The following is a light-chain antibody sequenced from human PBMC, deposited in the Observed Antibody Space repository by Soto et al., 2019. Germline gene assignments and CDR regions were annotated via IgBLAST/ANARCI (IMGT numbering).Light chain of an antibody. CDR3: QHRNNWLWT. J-gene: IGKJ1*01. Sequence: ESVWRQSPGTLSLSPGERATLSCRAGQSVSTSYLAWYQQKPGQAPRLLIYGASNRATGIPARFSGSGSGTDFTLTISSLEPEDYVIYYCQHRNNWLWTFGQGGKVDI. CDR1: QSVSTSY. V-gene: IGKV3D-20*02. CDR2: GAS.